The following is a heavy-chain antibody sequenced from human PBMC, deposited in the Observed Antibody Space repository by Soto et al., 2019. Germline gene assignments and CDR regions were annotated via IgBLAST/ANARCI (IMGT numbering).Heavy chain of an antibody. V-gene: IGHV3-30-3*01. D-gene: IGHD2-21*01. CDR2: ISYDGSNK. J-gene: IGHJ4*02. CDR1: GFTFSSYA. Sequence: QPGGSLRLSCAASGFTFSSYAMHWVRQAPGKGLEWVAVISYDGSNKYYADSVKGRFTISRDNSKNTLYLQMNSLRAEDTAVYYCASGRDYSSSGPTTSFDYWGQGTLVTVS. CDR3: ASGRDYSSSGPTTSFDY.